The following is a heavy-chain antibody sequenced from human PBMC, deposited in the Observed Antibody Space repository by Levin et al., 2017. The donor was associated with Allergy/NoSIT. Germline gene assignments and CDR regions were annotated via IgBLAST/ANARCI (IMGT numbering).Heavy chain of an antibody. CDR3: ARGSYQFEY. CDR2: IRSKASGGTT. Sequence: GGSLRLSCTASAFTFGDYHMTWFRQAPGKGLEWVGFIRSKASGGTTEYAASVKGRFTISRDDSKSIAYLQMNSLKTEDTAVYYCARGSYQFEYWGQGTLVTVSS. CDR1: AFTFGDYH. D-gene: IGHD1-26*01. J-gene: IGHJ4*02. V-gene: IGHV3-49*03.